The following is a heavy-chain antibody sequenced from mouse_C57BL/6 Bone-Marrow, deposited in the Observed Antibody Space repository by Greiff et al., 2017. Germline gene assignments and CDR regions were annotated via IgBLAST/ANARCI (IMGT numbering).Heavy chain of an antibody. V-gene: IGHV5-12*01. Sequence: EVKLVESGGGLVQPGGSLKLSCAASGFTFSDYYMYWVRQTPEKRLEWVAYISNGGGSTYYPDTVKGRFTISRDNAKNTLYLQMSRLKSEDTAMYYCARQGYYSKGGYAMDYWGQGTSVTVSS. CDR1: GFTFSDYY. J-gene: IGHJ4*01. D-gene: IGHD2-5*01. CDR2: ISNGGGST. CDR3: ARQGYYSKGGYAMDY.